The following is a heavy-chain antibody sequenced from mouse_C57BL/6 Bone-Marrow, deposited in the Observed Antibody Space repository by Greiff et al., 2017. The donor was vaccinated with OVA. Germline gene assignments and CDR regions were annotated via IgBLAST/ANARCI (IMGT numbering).Heavy chain of an antibody. CDR2: SRNKANDYTT. V-gene: IGHV7-1*01. J-gene: IGHJ4*01. CDR1: GFTFSDFY. D-gene: IGHD3-2*02. CDR3: ARDAQTAQGTYGAMDY. Sequence: DVKLVESGGGLVQSGRSLRLSCATSGFTFSDFYMEWVRQAPGKGLEWIAASRNKANDYTTEYSASVKGRFIVSRDTSQSILYLQMNALRAEDTAIYYCARDAQTAQGTYGAMDYWGQGTSVTVSS.